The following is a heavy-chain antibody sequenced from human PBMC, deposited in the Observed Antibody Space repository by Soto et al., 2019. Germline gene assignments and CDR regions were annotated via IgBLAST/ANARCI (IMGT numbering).Heavy chain of an antibody. CDR3: ARDRMVRGVTYYYYGMAV. D-gene: IGHD3-10*01. CDR2: IYYSGST. Sequence: SETLSLTCTVSGGSISSYYWSWIRQPPGKGLEWIGYIYYSGSTNYNPSLKSRVTISVDTSKNQFSLKLSSVTAADTAVYYCARDRMVRGVTYYYYGMAVWGQGTTVTVSS. CDR1: GGSISSYY. J-gene: IGHJ6*02. V-gene: IGHV4-59*01.